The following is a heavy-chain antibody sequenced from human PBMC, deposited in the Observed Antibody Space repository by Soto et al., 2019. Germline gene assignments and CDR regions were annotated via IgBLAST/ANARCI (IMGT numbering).Heavy chain of an antibody. D-gene: IGHD5-18*01. CDR3: ARGLEGGYSYGYYFDY. CDR2: ISYSGST. J-gene: IGHJ4*02. CDR1: GASISSFY. Sequence: SETRSLTCTVSGASISSFYWSWIRHPPGKGLEWIGYISYSGSTNYNPSLKSRVTTSVDTSNNQFSLKLISVTAADTAVYYCARGLEGGYSYGYYFDYWGQGTLVTVSS. V-gene: IGHV4-59*01.